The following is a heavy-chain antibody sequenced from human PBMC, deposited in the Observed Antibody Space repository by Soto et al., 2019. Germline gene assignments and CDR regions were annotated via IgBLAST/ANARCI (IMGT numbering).Heavy chain of an antibody. CDR3: AKGQRITIFGVVISFDY. J-gene: IGHJ4*02. CDR2: INAGNGNT. Sequence: QVQLVQSGAEVKKPGASVKVSCKASGYTLTSYAMHWVRQAPGQRLEWMGWINAGNGNTKYSQKFQGRVTITRDTSASTAYMELSSLRSEDTAVYYCAKGQRITIFGVVISFDYWGQGTLVTVSS. D-gene: IGHD3-3*01. CDR1: GYTLTSYA. V-gene: IGHV1-3*01.